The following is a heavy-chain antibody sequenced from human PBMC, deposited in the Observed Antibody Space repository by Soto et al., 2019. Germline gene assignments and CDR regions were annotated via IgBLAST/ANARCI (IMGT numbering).Heavy chain of an antibody. Sequence: SETVSLTXTVSGGSISSYYWSWIRQPPGKGLEWIGYIYYSGSTNYNPSLKSRVTISVDTSKNQFSLKLSSVTAADTAVYYCARRARYYYYGMDVWGQGTTVTVSS. V-gene: IGHV4-59*01. CDR2: IYYSGST. CDR3: ARRARYYYYGMDV. CDR1: GGSISSYY. J-gene: IGHJ6*02.